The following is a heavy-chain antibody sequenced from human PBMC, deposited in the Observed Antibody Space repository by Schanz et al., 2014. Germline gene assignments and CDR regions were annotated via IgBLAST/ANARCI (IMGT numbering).Heavy chain of an antibody. J-gene: IGHJ5*02. Sequence: EMQLLESGGGLAQPGGSLRLSCAASGFTLSNYAMSWVRQAPGKGLEWVSALREGGGGTHYADSVRGRFTISSDSSKNTLYLQVSSLRADDTAVYYCAKAADWPVARFDPWGQGTLVTVSS. CDR2: LREGGGGT. D-gene: IGHD3-9*01. V-gene: IGHV3-23*01. CDR1: GFTLSNYA. CDR3: AKAADWPVARFDP.